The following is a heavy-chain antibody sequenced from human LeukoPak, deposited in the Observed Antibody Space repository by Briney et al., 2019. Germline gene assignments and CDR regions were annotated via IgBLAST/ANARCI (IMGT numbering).Heavy chain of an antibody. V-gene: IGHV3-74*01. Sequence: GGSLRLSCAASGFTFSRYWMHWVRQAPGKGLVWVSRINSGGSSTTYAVSVKGRFTISRDNAKNTLYLHMNGLRADDTAVYYCVYDGSSTSFDIWGQGTMVTVSS. CDR3: VYDGSSTSFDI. D-gene: IGHD4-23*01. J-gene: IGHJ3*02. CDR2: INSGGSST. CDR1: GFTFSRYW.